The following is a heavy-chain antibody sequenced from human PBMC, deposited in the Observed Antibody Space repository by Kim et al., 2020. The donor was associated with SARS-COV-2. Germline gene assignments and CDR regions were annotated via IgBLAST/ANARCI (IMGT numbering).Heavy chain of an antibody. CDR3: ARAVRGFDY. CDR1: GFMFSDYW. CDR2: INQGGSEE. Sequence: GGSLRLSCADSGFMFSDYWMSWVRQAPGKGLEWVANINQGGSEENYLDSVKGRFTISRDNPKKSLYLQMNSPRVEGTAVYYCARAVRGFDYWGQGTLVTASS. V-gene: IGHV3-7*03. D-gene: IGHD3-10*01. J-gene: IGHJ4*02.